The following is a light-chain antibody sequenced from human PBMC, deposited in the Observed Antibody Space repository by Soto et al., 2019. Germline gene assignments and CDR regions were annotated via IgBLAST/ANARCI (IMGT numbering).Light chain of an antibody. CDR1: RSVPSSY. Sequence: EIVLTQSPGILSLSPGERATLSCRASRSVPSSYLAWYQQKPGQAPRLLIFTASTRATGIPDRFSGSGFGTDFTLTISRLEPEDSAVYYCQQYGTAPLTFGGGAKVEI. V-gene: IGKV3-20*01. CDR2: TAS. J-gene: IGKJ4*01. CDR3: QQYGTAPLT.